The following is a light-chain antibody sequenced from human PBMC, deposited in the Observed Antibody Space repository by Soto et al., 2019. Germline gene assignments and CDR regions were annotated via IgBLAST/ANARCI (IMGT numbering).Light chain of an antibody. CDR1: QSVLKSSNNKNH. CDR2: WAS. Sequence: DIVMTHSPDSLAVSLGERATINCKSSQSVLKSSNNKNHLAWYQQKPGHPPKLLIYWASTRESGVPDRFSGSGSGTDFTLTISSLQAEDVAVYYCQQYYTTPRTFGGGTKVDI. V-gene: IGKV4-1*01. CDR3: QQYYTTPRT. J-gene: IGKJ4*01.